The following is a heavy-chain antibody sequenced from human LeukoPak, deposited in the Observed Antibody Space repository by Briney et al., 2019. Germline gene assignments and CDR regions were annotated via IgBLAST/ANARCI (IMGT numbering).Heavy chain of an antibody. CDR1: GFTFSSYA. D-gene: IGHD3-10*01. Sequence: PGGSLRLSCAASGFTFSSYAMHWVRQAPGKGLEWVAVISYDGSNKYYADSVKGRFTISRDNSKNTLYLQMNSLRAEDTAVYYCASASSYYYGSGTYWGQGTLVTVSS. CDR2: ISYDGSNK. CDR3: ASASSYYYGSGTY. V-gene: IGHV3-30*04. J-gene: IGHJ4*02.